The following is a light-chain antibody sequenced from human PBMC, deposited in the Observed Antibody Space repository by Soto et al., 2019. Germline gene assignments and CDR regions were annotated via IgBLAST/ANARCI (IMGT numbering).Light chain of an antibody. CDR2: DTS. Sequence: ENVLTQSPGTLSVSPGERATLSCRASQSISNLAWYQQKPGQAPRLVIYDTSSRATGIPDRFSGSGSGTDLPLTIRRLEPEDVAVYYCLQYGSWYTFGQGTKLEIK. J-gene: IGKJ2*01. V-gene: IGKV3-20*01. CDR1: QSISN. CDR3: LQYGSWYT.